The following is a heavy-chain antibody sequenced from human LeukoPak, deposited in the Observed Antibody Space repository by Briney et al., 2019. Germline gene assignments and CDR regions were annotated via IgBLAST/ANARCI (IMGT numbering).Heavy chain of an antibody. J-gene: IGHJ4*02. V-gene: IGHV1-69*06. D-gene: IGHD3-3*01. CDR3: ARDLPTTNYDFWSGYGPFDY. CDR2: IIPIFGTA. Sequence: ASVKVSCKASGGTFSSYAISWVRQAPGQGLEWMGGIIPIFGTANYAQKFQGRVTITADKSTSTAYMELSSLRSEDTAVYYCARDLPTTNYDFWSGYGPFDYWGQGTLVTVSS. CDR1: GGTFSSYA.